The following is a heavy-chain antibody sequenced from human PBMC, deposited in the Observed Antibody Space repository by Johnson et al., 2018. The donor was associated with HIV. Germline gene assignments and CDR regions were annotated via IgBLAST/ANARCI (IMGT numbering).Heavy chain of an antibody. J-gene: IGHJ3*01. D-gene: IGHD2-2*01. CDR2: IGTAGDT. V-gene: IGHV3-13*01. CDR3: ARDGYQLHDAFDL. Sequence: MQLVESGGGLVQPGGSLRLSCAASGFTFSSYDMHWVRQATGKGLEWVSAIGTAGDTYYPGSVKGRFTISRENAKNSLYLQMDSLRAEDTAVYYCARDGYQLHDAFDLWGQGTMVTVSS. CDR1: GFTFSSYD.